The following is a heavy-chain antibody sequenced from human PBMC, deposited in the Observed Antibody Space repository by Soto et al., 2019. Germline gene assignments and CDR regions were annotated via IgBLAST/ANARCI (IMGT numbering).Heavy chain of an antibody. J-gene: IGHJ6*04. CDR3: ARGGMDG. CDR2: ISPYSGDT. CDR1: GYTFTVYS. V-gene: IGHV1-2*04. Sequence: GPSVKVSCKASGYTFTVYSMYWVRQAPGQGLEWMGWISPYSGDTNYAQKFQGWVTITRDTSISPAYMELSRLTSDDTAVYYCARGGMDGWGKGTTVTVSS.